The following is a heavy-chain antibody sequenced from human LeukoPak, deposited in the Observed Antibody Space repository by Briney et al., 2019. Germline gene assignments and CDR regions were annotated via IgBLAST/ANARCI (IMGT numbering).Heavy chain of an antibody. Sequence: GSLRLSCAASGFIFNKYAMNWVRQAPGKGLEWVSLVTDSGSRTYRADSVKGRFTISRDNSKNTLYLQMDSLRAEDTAVYYCARAPYDSSGYYYDQWGQGTLVTVSS. CDR3: ARAPYDSSGYYYDQ. V-gene: IGHV3-23*01. CDR2: VTDSGSRT. J-gene: IGHJ5*02. CDR1: GFIFNKYA. D-gene: IGHD3-22*01.